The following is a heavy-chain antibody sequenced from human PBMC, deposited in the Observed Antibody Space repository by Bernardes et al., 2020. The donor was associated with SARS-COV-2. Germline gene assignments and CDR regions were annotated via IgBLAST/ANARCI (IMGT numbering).Heavy chain of an antibody. CDR1: GFTVSSNY. V-gene: IGHV3-53*01. CDR3: AREPRGPGEVY. CDR2: IYSGGST. J-gene: IGHJ4*02. Sequence: GSLRLSCAASGFTVSSNYMSWVRQAPGKGLEWVSVIYSGGSTYYADSVKGRFTISRDNSKNTLYLQMNSLRAEDTAVYYCAREPRGPGEVYWGQGTLVTVSS. D-gene: IGHD2-21*01.